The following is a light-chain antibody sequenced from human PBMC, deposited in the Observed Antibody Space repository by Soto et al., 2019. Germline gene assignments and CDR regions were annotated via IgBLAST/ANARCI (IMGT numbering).Light chain of an antibody. V-gene: IGKV1-5*03. J-gene: IGKJ1*01. CDR1: HDIRDH. CDR2: RAS. Sequence: IQMTQSPSSLSASVGDRVNLTCQASHDIRDHLHWYQQKPGKAPKLLIHRASSLGTGVQSRFSGSGSGTEFTLTITSLQPDDFATYYCQQYSSNSACGPGTKVDIK. CDR3: QQYSSNSA.